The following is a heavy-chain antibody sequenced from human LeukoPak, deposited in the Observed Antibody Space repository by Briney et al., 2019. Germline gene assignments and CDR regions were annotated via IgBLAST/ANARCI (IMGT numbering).Heavy chain of an antibody. J-gene: IGHJ6*02. CDR1: GGTFSSYA. CDR2: IIPIFGTA. CDR3: ASTQSRIAVAGTYYYYGMDV. Sequence: SVKVSCKASGGTFSSYAISWVRQASGQGLEWMGGIIPIFGTANYAQKFQGRVTITADESTSTAYMELSSLRSEDTAVYYCASTQSRIAVAGTYYYYGMDVWGQGTTVTVSS. V-gene: IGHV1-69*13. D-gene: IGHD6-19*01.